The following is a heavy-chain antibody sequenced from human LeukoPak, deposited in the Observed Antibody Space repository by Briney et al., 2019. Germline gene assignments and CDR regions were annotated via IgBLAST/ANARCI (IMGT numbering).Heavy chain of an antibody. V-gene: IGHV4-34*01. Sequence: SETLSLTCAVYGGSFSGYYWSWIRQPPGKGLEWIGEINHSGSTNYNPSLKSRVTISVDTSKNQFSLKLSSVTAADTAVYYCARVRGIAVTGTGYGMDVWGQGTTVTVSS. CDR3: ARVRGIAVTGTGYGMDV. J-gene: IGHJ6*02. CDR2: INHSGST. D-gene: IGHD6-19*01. CDR1: GGSFSGYY.